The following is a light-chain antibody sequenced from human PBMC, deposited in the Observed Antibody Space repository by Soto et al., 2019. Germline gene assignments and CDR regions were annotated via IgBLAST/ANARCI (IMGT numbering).Light chain of an antibody. V-gene: IGKV1-5*03. CDR2: KAS. J-gene: IGKJ1*01. CDR3: QQYNGT. CDR1: QSISSW. Sequence: DIQMTQSPSTLSASVGDRVTITCRASQSISSWLAWYQQKPGKAPKLLVYKASILESGVPSRFSGSGSGTKITLTIRSMQPDAFASYYCQQYNGTFGQGTKVEIK.